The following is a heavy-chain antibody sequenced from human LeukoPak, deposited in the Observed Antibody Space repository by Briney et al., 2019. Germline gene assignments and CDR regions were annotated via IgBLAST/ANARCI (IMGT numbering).Heavy chain of an antibody. CDR1: GYGFTSYW. J-gene: IGHJ5*02. D-gene: IGHD3-10*01. CDR2: IYPGDSDT. CDR3: ARHSLEYYYDSGSYYSWFDP. V-gene: IGHV5-51*01. Sequence: GESLKISCKASGYGFTSYWIGWVRQMPGKGLEWMGIIYPGDSDTRYRPSFQGQVTISADKSTSTAYLQWNSLKASDTATYYCARHSLEYYYDSGSYYSWFDPWGQGTLVTVSS.